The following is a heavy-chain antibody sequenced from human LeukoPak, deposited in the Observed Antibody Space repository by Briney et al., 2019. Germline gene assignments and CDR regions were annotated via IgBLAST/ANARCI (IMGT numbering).Heavy chain of an antibody. CDR2: ISSSGSTI. CDR3: ASSTVSTGYFDY. J-gene: IGHJ4*02. D-gene: IGHD4-17*01. Sequence: GGSLRLSCAAAGFTFSSYEINWVRQAAGKGLEWVSYISSSGSTIYYADSVKGRFTISRDNAKNSLYLQMNSLRAEDTAVYYCASSTVSTGYFDYWGQGTLVSVSS. V-gene: IGHV3-48*03. CDR1: GFTFSSYE.